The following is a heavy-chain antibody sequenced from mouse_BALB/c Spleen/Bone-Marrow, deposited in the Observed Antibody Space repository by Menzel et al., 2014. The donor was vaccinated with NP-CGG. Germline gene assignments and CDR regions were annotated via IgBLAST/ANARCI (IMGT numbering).Heavy chain of an antibody. CDR1: GYAFSTYW. V-gene: IGHV1-80*01. J-gene: IGHJ4*01. Sequence: VKVVESGAELVRPESSVKISCKASGYAFSTYWMIWVKQRPGQGLEWIGQIYPGDGDTKYNGKFKGKATLTADKSSXTAYMQLSSLTSDDSSVYFCASEARSAIDYWGQGTSVTVSS. CDR3: ASEARSAIDY. CDR2: IYPGDGDT.